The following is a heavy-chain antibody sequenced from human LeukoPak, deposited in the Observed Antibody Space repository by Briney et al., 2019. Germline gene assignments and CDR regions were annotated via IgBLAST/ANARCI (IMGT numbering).Heavy chain of an antibody. CDR3: ARRGTQAGTLPEDAFDI. CDR2: INHSGST. J-gene: IGHJ3*02. Sequence: PSDPLSLTCAVHGGSFSGYYWSWIRHPPGKGLEWIGDINHSGSTNYNPSLKSRVTISVDTSKNQFSLKLSSVSAADTAVYYCARRGTQAGTLPEDAFDIWGQGTMVTVSS. D-gene: IGHD6-13*01. V-gene: IGHV4-34*01. CDR1: GGSFSGYY.